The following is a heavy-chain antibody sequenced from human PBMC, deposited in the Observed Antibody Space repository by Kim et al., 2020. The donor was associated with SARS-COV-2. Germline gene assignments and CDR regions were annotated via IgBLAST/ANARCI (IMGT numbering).Heavy chain of an antibody. D-gene: IGHD3-22*01. J-gene: IGHJ3*02. CDR2: ISGSGGST. Sequence: GGSLRLSCAASGFTFSSYAMSWVRQAPGKGLEWVSAISGSGGSTYYADSVKGRFTISRDNSKNTLYLQMNSLRAEDTAVYYCAKDQGEGITMIVVGLPPDAFDIWGQGTMVTVSS. CDR1: GFTFSSYA. V-gene: IGHV3-23*01. CDR3: AKDQGEGITMIVVGLPPDAFDI.